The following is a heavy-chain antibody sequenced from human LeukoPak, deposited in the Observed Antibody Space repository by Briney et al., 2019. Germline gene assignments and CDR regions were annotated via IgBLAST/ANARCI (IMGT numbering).Heavy chain of an antibody. J-gene: IGHJ5*02. Sequence: SETLSLTCTVSGGSISSYYWSWIRQPPGKGLEWIGYIYYSGSTNYNPSLKSRVTISVDTSKNQFSLKLSSETAADTAVYYCAAGGVAATHNWFDPWGQGTLVTVSS. CDR1: GGSISSYY. CDR2: IYYSGST. V-gene: IGHV4-59*01. CDR3: AAGGVAATHNWFDP. D-gene: IGHD2-15*01.